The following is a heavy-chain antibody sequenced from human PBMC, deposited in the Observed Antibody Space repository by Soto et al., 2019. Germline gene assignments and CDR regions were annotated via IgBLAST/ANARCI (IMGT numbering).Heavy chain of an antibody. D-gene: IGHD1-26*01. Sequence: EVQLVESGGGLILPGGSLRLSCAASGFTFNTHWMHWVRQAPGKGLVWVSRINSDGSITDYADSVKGRFSISRDNTRNTLYLQMNSLSPEDTAVYYCARAMTSVGAAAKGDFWCQGTLVTVSS. CDR3: ARAMTSVGAAAKGDF. J-gene: IGHJ4*02. CDR1: GFTFNTHW. CDR2: INSDGSIT. V-gene: IGHV3-74*01.